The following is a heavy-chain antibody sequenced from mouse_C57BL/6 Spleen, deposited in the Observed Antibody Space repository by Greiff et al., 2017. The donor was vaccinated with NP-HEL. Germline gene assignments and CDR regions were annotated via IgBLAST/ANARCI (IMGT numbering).Heavy chain of an antibody. J-gene: IGHJ3*01. D-gene: IGHD2-3*01. CDR1: GYTFTSYW. CDR3: ARDGDGYPLAY. Sequence: QVQLQQPGAELVRPGSSVKLSCKASGYTFTSYWMDWVKQRPGQGLEWIGNIYPSDSETHYNQKFKDKATLTVDKSSSTAYMQLSSLTSEDSAVYYCARDGDGYPLAYWGQGTLVTVSA. CDR2: IYPSDSET. V-gene: IGHV1-61*01.